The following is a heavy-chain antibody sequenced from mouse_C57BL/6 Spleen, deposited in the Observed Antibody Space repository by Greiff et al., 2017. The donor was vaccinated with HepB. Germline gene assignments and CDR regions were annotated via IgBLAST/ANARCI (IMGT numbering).Heavy chain of an antibody. V-gene: IGHV7-1*01. D-gene: IGHD1-1*01. CDR1: GFTFSDFY. J-gene: IGHJ4*01. CDR2: SRNKANDYTT. Sequence: EVQLVEPGGGLVQSGRSLRLSCATSGFTFSDFYMEWVRQAPGKGLEWIAASRNKANDYTTEYSASVKGRFIVSRDTSQSILYLQMNALRAEDTAIYYCARDANDYYGKGAMDYWGQGTSVTVSS. CDR3: ARDANDYYGKGAMDY.